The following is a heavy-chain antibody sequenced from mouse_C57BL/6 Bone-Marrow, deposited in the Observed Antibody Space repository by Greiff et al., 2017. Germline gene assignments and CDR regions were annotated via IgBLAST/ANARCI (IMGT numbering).Heavy chain of an antibody. CDR2: IYPSDSET. D-gene: IGHD1-1*02. Sequence: QVQLQQPGAELVRPGSSVKLSCKASGYTFTSYWMDWVKQRPGQGLEWIGNIYPSDSETHYKQKFKDKATLTVDKSSSPAYMQLSSLTSEDSAVYCCARSPYYGLFAYWGQGTRVTVSA. J-gene: IGHJ3*01. V-gene: IGHV1-61*01. CDR1: GYTFTSYW. CDR3: ARSPYYGLFAY.